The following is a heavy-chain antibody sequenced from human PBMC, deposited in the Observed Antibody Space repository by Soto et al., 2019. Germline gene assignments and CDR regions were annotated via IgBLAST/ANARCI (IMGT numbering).Heavy chain of an antibody. D-gene: IGHD3-9*01. CDR3: AHFDWFIDY. CDR2: NSGSGGRA. V-gene: IGHV3-23*01. CDR1: GFTFSSYA. Sequence: GSLRLSCAASGFTFSSYAISWVRQAPGKGLEWVSANSGSGGRAYYADSVKGRFTISRDNSKNTLYLQMNSLRAEDTAVYYCAHFDWFIDYWGQGTLVTVS. J-gene: IGHJ4*02.